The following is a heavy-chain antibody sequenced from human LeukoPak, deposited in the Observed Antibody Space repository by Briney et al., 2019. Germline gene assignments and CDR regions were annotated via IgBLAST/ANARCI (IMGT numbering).Heavy chain of an antibody. CDR1: GFIFSSHA. J-gene: IGHJ4*02. V-gene: IGHV3-23*01. D-gene: IGHD6-19*01. CDR2: ISGSGGST. CDR3: AKGTGKTVAGTYFDY. Sequence: GGSLRLSCAACGFIFSSHAMSWVRQAPGKGLEWVSAISGSGGSTYYADSVKGRFTISRDNSKNTLYLQMSSLRAEDTAVYYCAKGTGKTVAGTYFDYWGQGTLVTVSS.